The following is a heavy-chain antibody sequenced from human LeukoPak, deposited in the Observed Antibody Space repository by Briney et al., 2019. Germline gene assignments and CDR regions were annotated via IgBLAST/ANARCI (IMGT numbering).Heavy chain of an antibody. CDR1: GAXISNFY. Sequence: PSETLSLTCTVSGAXISNFYWGWIRQPPGKGLECIGYSHYSGKTNYIPSLKSRVAISVDTSKSQFSLKLTSVTAADTALYYCARLGQPNAFDIWGQGTMVTVSS. CDR3: ARLGQPNAFDI. V-gene: IGHV4-59*08. J-gene: IGHJ3*02. CDR2: SHYSGKT. D-gene: IGHD3-16*01.